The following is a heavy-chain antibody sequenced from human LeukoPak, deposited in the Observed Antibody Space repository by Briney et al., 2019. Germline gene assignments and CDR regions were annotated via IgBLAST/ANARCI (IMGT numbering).Heavy chain of an antibody. D-gene: IGHD4-17*01. V-gene: IGHV3-21*01. CDR2: ISSSSSYI. CDR1: GFTFSRYS. J-gene: IGHJ3*02. CDR3: ARDRIIYGDYGDAFDI. Sequence: GSLRLSSAASGFTFSRYSMNWVRQAPGRGLEWVSSISSSSSYIYYADSLKGRFTITRDNAKNSLYLQMNSLRAEDTAVYFCARDRIIYGDYGDAFDIWGQGTMVTVSS.